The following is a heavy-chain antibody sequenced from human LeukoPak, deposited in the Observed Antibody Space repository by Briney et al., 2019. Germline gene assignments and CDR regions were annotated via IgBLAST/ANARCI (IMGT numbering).Heavy chain of an antibody. CDR3: AGNGQYYSNNWYGNNWFDP. Sequence: SETLSLTCTVYGGSFSGYYWNWIRQPPGKGLEWIGEINHSGSTNYNPSLKSRVTISVDTSKNQFSLKLSSVTAADTAIYYCAGNGQYYSNNWYGNNWFDPWGQGTLVTVSS. CDR1: GGSFSGYY. V-gene: IGHV4-34*01. CDR2: INHSGST. D-gene: IGHD6-13*01. J-gene: IGHJ5*02.